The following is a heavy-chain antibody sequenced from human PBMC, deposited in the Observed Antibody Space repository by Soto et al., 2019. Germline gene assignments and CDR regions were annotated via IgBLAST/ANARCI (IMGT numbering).Heavy chain of an antibody. J-gene: IGHJ3*01. CDR1: GYTITANA. V-gene: IGHV1-3*01. Sequence: GASVKVSCKSSGYTITANAMHCVRQAPGQRLEWLGWILHGRGDTKYSQKFQDRVTITRDTFASIVYMELSSLSSEDTAVYYCARGFQGAFDFWGQGTSVTVSS. CDR3: ARGFQGAFDF. CDR2: ILHGRGDT.